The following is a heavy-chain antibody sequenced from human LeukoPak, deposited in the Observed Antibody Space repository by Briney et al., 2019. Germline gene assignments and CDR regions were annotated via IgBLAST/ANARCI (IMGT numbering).Heavy chain of an antibody. CDR1: GFNFSRHW. Sequence: PGGALRLSCATSGFNFSRHWKSWVRQAPGKGPEGVANIKQEGSERYYVHSVKGRFTISRDNAKNSLYLQMNSLRAEDTAVYYCARDGGHSTDLDYWGQGILVTVSS. CDR3: ARDGGHSTDLDY. V-gene: IGHV3-7*01. CDR2: IKQEGSER. D-gene: IGHD2-8*02. J-gene: IGHJ4*02.